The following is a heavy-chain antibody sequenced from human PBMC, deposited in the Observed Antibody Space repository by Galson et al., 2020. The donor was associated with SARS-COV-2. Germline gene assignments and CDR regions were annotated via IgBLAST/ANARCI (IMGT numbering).Heavy chain of an antibody. CDR3: ATSGLLFRTGWFDP. Sequence: ASVKVSCKVSGYTLTELSMHWVRQAPGKGLEWMGGFDPEDGETIYAQKFQGRVTMTEDTSTDTAYMELSSLRSEDTAVYDCATSGLLFRTGWFDPWGQGTLVTVSS. CDR2: FDPEDGET. J-gene: IGHJ5*02. D-gene: IGHD2-21*02. V-gene: IGHV1-24*01. CDR1: GYTLTELS.